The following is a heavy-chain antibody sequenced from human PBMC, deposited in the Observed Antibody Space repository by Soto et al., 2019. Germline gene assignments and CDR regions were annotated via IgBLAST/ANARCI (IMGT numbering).Heavy chain of an antibody. Sequence: GGSLRLSCAASGFTFSDYYMSWIRQAPGKGLEWVSYISSSSSYTNYADSVKGRFTISRDNAKNSLYLQMNSLRAEDTAVYYCARDLDYSNPIRDGMDVWGQGTTVTVSS. D-gene: IGHD4-4*01. J-gene: IGHJ6*02. V-gene: IGHV3-11*06. CDR2: ISSSSSYT. CDR1: GFTFSDYY. CDR3: ARDLDYSNPIRDGMDV.